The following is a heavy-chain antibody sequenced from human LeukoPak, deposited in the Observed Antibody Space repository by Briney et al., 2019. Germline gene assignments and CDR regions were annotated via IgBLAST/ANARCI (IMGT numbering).Heavy chain of an antibody. J-gene: IGHJ4*02. V-gene: IGHV4-39*01. CDR3: ARTYKFLEDY. CDR2: IYYSGST. D-gene: IGHD1-14*01. CDR1: GGSISSSSYC. Sequence: SETLSLTCIVSGGSISSSSYCWGWIRQPPGKGLEWIGSIYYSGSTYYNPSLKSRVTISVDTSKNQFSLRLNSVTAADTAVYYCARTYKFLEDYWGQGTLVTVSS.